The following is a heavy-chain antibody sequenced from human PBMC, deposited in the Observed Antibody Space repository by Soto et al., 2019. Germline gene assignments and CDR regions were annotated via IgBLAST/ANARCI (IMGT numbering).Heavy chain of an antibody. CDR1: GGSISSYY. V-gene: IGHV4-59*01. D-gene: IGHD6-19*01. Sequence: QVQLQESGPGLVKPSETLSLTCTVSGGSISSYYWSWIRQPPGKGLEWLGYIYYSGSTNHNPSLKRRVNIAVDTSKNQFSLKLSSVTAADTAVYYCARASLIAVAGTPNYGMDVWGQGTTVTVSS. CDR3: ARASLIAVAGTPNYGMDV. CDR2: IYYSGST. J-gene: IGHJ6*02.